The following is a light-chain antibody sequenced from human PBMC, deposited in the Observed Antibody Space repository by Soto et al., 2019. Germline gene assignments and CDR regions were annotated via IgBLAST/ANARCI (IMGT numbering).Light chain of an antibody. CDR3: QYYDTSPPVCI. J-gene: IGKJ2*04. CDR1: QSVSSSF. Sequence: EIVLTQSPGTLSLSPGQRATLSCRASQSVSSSFLAWYQQKPDQAPRLLIYGAFSRATGIPDRFSGSGAGTDFTLSISRLEPEDLAVYFCQYYDTSPPVCIFCQGSKLEIK. V-gene: IGKV3-20*01. CDR2: GAF.